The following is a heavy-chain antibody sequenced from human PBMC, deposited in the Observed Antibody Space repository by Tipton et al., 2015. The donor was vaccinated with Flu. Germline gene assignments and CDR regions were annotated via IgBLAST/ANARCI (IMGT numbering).Heavy chain of an antibody. J-gene: IGHJ3*02. Sequence: QVQLVQSGAEVKKPGASVKVSCKASGYTFTGYYMHWVRQAPGQGLEWMGWINPNSGGTNYAQKFQGWVTMTRDTSISTAYMELSRLRSDDTAVYYCARDGGCSGWYEGSNAFDIWGQGTMVAVCS. D-gene: IGHD6-19*01. V-gene: IGHV1-2*04. CDR3: ARDGGCSGWYEGSNAFDI. CDR1: GYTFTGYY. CDR2: INPNSGGT.